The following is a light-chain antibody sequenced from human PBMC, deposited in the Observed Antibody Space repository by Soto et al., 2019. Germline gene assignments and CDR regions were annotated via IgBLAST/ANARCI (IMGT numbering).Light chain of an antibody. V-gene: IGKV3-15*01. J-gene: IGKJ5*01. CDR3: QQYNEWPPFT. Sequence: EIVMTQSPATLSVSPGERATLSCRASQSVRSNLAWYQQKPGQAPRLVIYAASTRATVIPDRFSGSVSGTEFTLTVSSLQSEDFAVYYCQQYNEWPPFTFGQGTRLEIK. CDR1: QSVRSN. CDR2: AAS.